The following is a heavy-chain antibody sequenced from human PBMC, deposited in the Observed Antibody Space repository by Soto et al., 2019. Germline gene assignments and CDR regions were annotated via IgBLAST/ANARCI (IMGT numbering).Heavy chain of an antibody. CDR1: GDSITTNGYY. D-gene: IGHD2-8*01. V-gene: IGHV4-39*01. Sequence: LCLTCSVSGDSITTNGYYWGWIRQPPGKGLQCIGNVYSTGSTFSHPSLTSRVFISVDTYKNKFSLRLTSVTAADTAVYYCARSHYTYGLLIDYWGPGIMVTVSS. CDR2: VYSTGST. J-gene: IGHJ4*02. CDR3: ARSHYTYGLLIDY.